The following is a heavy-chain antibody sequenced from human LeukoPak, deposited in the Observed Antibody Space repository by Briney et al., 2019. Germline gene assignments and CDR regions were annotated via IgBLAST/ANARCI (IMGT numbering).Heavy chain of an antibody. CDR2: IYYSGST. V-gene: IGHV4-61*08. CDR1: GASISSGDYY. Sequence: SETLSLTCTVSGASISSGDYYWSWIRQHPGKGLEWIGYIYYSGSTNYNPSLKSRVTISIDTSKNHFSLKLNSVTAADTAVYYCARERLGAGFDPWGQGTLVTVSS. D-gene: IGHD1-26*01. J-gene: IGHJ5*02. CDR3: ARERLGAGFDP.